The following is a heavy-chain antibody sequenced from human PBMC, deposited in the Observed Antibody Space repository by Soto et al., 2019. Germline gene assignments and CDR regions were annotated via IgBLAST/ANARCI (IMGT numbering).Heavy chain of an antibody. J-gene: IGHJ5*02. V-gene: IGHV4-59*08. Sequence: SETLSLTFTVSGGSISSYYWSWIRQPPGKGLEWIGYMYYGGRTNYNPSLKSRVTISVDTSKMQVSLKLSSVTAADTAVYFCARGTPSPLIVRSSRGPWFDPWGQGTLVT. CDR3: ARGTPSPLIVRSSRGPWFDP. D-gene: IGHD2-15*01. CDR2: MYYGGRT. CDR1: GGSISSYY.